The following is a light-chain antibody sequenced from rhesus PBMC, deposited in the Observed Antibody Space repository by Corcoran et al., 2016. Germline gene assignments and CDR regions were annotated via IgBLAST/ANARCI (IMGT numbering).Light chain of an antibody. Sequence: EIVMTQSPATLSLSPGETATLSCRARQSVGTYLAWYQQKPGQAPKLLVHNTTFSATGIPDRFRGSGSRTDFPLTMSSLDPEDGGVYHCQQDKDLLWTFGQGTKVEIK. CDR2: NTT. CDR3: QQDKDLLWT. J-gene: IGKJ1*01. V-gene: IGKV3-40*01. CDR1: QSVGTY.